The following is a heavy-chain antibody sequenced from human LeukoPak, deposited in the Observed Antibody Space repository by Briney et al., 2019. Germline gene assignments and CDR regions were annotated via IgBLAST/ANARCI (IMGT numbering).Heavy chain of an antibody. Sequence: NTGESLKISCQGSGSNFTSYWIGWGRQLPGKGLEWMGIIYPGDSDTRYSPSFQGQVTISADKSISTAYLQWSSLKASDTAMYYCARLEAYYDSSGYSNWFDPWGQGTLVTVSS. V-gene: IGHV5-51*01. CDR3: ARLEAYYDSSGYSNWFDP. J-gene: IGHJ5*02. CDR2: IYPGDSDT. CDR1: GSNFTSYW. D-gene: IGHD3-22*01.